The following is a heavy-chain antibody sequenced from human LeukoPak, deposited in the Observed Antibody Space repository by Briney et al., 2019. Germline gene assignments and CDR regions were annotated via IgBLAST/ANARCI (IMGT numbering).Heavy chain of an antibody. J-gene: IGHJ4*02. CDR2: IYYSGST. CDR3: ARGRAVIYFDY. V-gene: IGHV4-31*03. D-gene: IGHD2-21*01. Sequence: SETLSLTCTVSGGSISSGGYYWSWIRQHPGTGLEWLGYIYYSGSTYYNPSLKSRVTISVDTSKNQFSLKLSFVTAADTAVYYCARGRAVIYFDYWGQGTLVTVSS. CDR1: GGSISSGGYY.